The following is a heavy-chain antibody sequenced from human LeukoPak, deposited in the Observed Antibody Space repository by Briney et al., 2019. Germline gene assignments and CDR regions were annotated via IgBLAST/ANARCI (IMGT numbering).Heavy chain of an antibody. J-gene: IGHJ4*02. CDR1: GDSISSYY. CDR3: AREWSSGWAEFDY. V-gene: IGHV4-59*01. Sequence: SETLSLTSTDSGDSISSYYWNWIRQPPPKGLEWIGYIYYSGNTNYSPSLKGRVTISVDTFKNQFSLDLTSVTAADTAVYYCAREWSSGWAEFDYWGQGTLVTVSS. D-gene: IGHD6-25*01. CDR2: IYYSGNT.